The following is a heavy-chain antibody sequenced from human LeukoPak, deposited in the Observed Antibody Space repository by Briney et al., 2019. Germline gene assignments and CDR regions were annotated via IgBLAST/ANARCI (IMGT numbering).Heavy chain of an antibody. CDR3: ARDGASGYDSCSFDY. CDR1: GFTFSSYW. Sequence: GGSLRLSCAASGFTFSSYWMHWVRQAPGKGLVWVSRINSDGSSTRYADSVKGRFTISRDNAKNTLYLQMNSLRAEDTAVYYCARDGASGYDSCSFDYWGQGTLVTVSS. J-gene: IGHJ4*02. CDR2: INSDGSST. V-gene: IGHV3-74*01. D-gene: IGHD5-12*01.